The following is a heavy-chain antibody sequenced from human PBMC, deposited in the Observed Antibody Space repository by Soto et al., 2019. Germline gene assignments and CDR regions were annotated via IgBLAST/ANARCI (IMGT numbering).Heavy chain of an antibody. V-gene: IGHV1-3*01. CDR2: INAGNGHT. CDR1: GYTFTDYA. D-gene: IGHD6-19*01. CDR3: ARDTGEQWLVGFDY. Sequence: QVQLVQSGAEVKKPGASMKVSCKASGYTFTDYAIHWVRQAPGQRLEWLGWINAGNGHTKYSQKFQGRVTITRDSPASTVYMAVSRLKSEDTAVYFCARDTGEQWLVGFDYWGQGTLVTVSS. J-gene: IGHJ4*02.